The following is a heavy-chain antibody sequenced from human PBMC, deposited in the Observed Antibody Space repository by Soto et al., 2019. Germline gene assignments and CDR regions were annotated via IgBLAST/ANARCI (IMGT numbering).Heavy chain of an antibody. CDR2: ASYDGSYK. V-gene: IGHV3-30*18. D-gene: IGHD5-12*01. CDR3: AKERSVVATTPDFDY. CDR1: GFTFSSFG. J-gene: IGHJ4*02. Sequence: QVQLVESGGGVVQPGRSLSLSCAASGFTFSSFGMHWVRQAPGKGLEWVAVASYDGSYKYYADSVKGRFTISRDNSTNTLSLQMNSLRAADTAVYYCAKERSVVATTPDFDYWGQGTLVTVSS.